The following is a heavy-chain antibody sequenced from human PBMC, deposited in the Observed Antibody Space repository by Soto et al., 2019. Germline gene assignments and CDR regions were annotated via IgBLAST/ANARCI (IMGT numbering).Heavy chain of an antibody. V-gene: IGHV4-31*03. Sequence: SETLSLTCTVSGGSISSGGYYWSWIRQHPGKGLEWIGYIYYSGSTYYNPSLKSRVTISVDTSKNQFSLKLSSVTAADTAVYYCARGGYSYGYYYYDSWGQRTLVTVSS. CDR1: GGSISSGGYY. CDR2: IYYSGST. J-gene: IGHJ4*02. CDR3: ARGGYSYGYYYYDS. D-gene: IGHD5-18*01.